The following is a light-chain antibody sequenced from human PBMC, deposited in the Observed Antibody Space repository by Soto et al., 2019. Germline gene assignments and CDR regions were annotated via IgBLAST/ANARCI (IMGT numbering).Light chain of an antibody. CDR2: RNN. CDR3: AAWDDSLSGPL. CDR1: SSNIGSNY. J-gene: IGLJ2*01. V-gene: IGLV1-47*01. Sequence: QSVLTQPPSASGTPGQRVTISCSGSSSNIGSNYVYWYQQLPGTAPKLLSYRNNQRPSGVPDRFSGSKSGTSASLAISGLRSEDEADYYCAAWDDSLSGPLFGGGTKLTVL.